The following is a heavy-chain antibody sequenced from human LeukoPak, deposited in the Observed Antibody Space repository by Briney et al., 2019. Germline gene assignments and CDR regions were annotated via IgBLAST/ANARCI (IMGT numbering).Heavy chain of an antibody. CDR1: GYTFADYY. Sequence: ASVKVSCKASGYTFADYYMHWVRQAPGQGLEWMGWINPNSGGTNYAQKFQGRVTMTRDTSISTAYMELSRLRSDDTAVYYCARDYNDSSGYYYADYWGQGTLVTVSS. V-gene: IGHV1-2*02. J-gene: IGHJ4*02. CDR2: INPNSGGT. D-gene: IGHD3-22*01. CDR3: ARDYNDSSGYYYADY.